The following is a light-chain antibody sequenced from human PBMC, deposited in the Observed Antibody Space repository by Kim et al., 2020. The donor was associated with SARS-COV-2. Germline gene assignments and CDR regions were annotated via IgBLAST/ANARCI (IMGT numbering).Light chain of an antibody. CDR3: QRFGTSATWT. J-gene: IGKJ1*01. Sequence: EILLTQSPGTLSLSPGERATLSCRASQSVSNNYLAWYQQTPGQAPRLLIYAASSRATGIPDRFSGSGSGTDFTLTISRLEPEDFAVYYCQRFGTSATWTFGQGTKVDIK. CDR2: AAS. V-gene: IGKV3-20*01. CDR1: QSVSNNY.